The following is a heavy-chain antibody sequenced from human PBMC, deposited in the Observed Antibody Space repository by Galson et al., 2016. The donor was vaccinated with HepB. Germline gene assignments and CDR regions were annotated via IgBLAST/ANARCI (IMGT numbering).Heavy chain of an antibody. D-gene: IGHD3-10*01. Sequence: QSGAEVKKPGASVKVSCKASGSTFTSYGISWVRQAPGQGLEWMGWISAYNGNTNYAQTFQDRVTMTTDTSTSTAYMELRSLRSDDTAVYYCARDGYNARPYYYYYYGVDVWGQGTTVTVSS. CDR3: ARDGYNARPYYYYYYGVDV. CDR1: GSTFTSYG. J-gene: IGHJ6*02. CDR2: ISAYNGNT. V-gene: IGHV1-18*01.